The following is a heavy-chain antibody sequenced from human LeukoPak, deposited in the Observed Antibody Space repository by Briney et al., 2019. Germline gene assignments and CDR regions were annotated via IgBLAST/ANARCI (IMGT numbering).Heavy chain of an antibody. CDR1: GFTVSSNY. CDR2: IYSGGST. J-gene: IGHJ4*02. Sequence: SGGSLRLSCAASGFTVSSNYMSWVRQAPGKGLEWVSVIYSGGSTYYADSVKGRFTISRDNSKDTLYLQMNSLGGEDTALYYCARYCGAASCYSGFDYWGQGTLVTVAS. V-gene: IGHV3-53*01. CDR3: ARYCGAASCYSGFDY. D-gene: IGHD2-15*01.